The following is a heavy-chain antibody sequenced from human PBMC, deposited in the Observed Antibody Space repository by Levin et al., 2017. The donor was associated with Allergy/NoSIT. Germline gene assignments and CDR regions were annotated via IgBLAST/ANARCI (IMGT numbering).Heavy chain of an antibody. CDR3: ARVPSAHIVVVTDSYYFDY. CDR1: GFTFSSYE. Sequence: SCAASGFTFSSYEMNWVRQAPGKGLEWVSYISSSGSTIYYADSVKGRFTISRDNAKNSLYLQMNSLRAEDTAVYYCARVPSAHIVVVTDSYYFDYWGQGTLVTVSS. V-gene: IGHV3-48*03. J-gene: IGHJ4*02. D-gene: IGHD2-21*02. CDR2: ISSSGSTI.